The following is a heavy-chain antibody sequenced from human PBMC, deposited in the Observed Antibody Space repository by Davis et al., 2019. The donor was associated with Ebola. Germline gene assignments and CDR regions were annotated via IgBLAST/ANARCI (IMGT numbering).Heavy chain of an antibody. J-gene: IGHJ4*02. CDR3: ARQESQLHRYYFDS. CDR1: GASIRSHY. CDR2: IYYTGTT. Sequence: SETLSPPCTVPGASIRSHYWRWIRQPQGRGLEWLGHIYYTGTTNFNPFLKSRVTLSVHTSENKFSLKLSSVTAADTAVYYCARQESQLHRYYFDSWGQGTLVTVSS. V-gene: IGHV4-59*08. D-gene: IGHD4-23*01.